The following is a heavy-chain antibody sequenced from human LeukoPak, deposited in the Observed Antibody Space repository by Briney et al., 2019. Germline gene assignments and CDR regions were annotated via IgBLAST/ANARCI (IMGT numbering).Heavy chain of an antibody. CDR1: GFTFSSYA. J-gene: IGHJ4*02. CDR3: AKVIRRITMIVVVIPYFVY. Sequence: GGSLRLSCAVSGFTFSSYAMNWVRQAPGKGLEWVSDVSDSGGSIYYADSVRGRFTISRDNSKNTLYLQMHSLRAEDTAVYYCAKVIRRITMIVVVIPYFVYWGQGALVTVSS. V-gene: IGHV3-23*01. CDR2: VSDSGGSI. D-gene: IGHD3-22*01.